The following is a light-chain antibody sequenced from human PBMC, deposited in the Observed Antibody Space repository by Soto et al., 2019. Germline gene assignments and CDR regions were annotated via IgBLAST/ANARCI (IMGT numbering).Light chain of an antibody. CDR3: QSFDTRLKTVV. CDR2: GNK. Sequence: QSVVTQPPSVSGAPGQRVTISCTGSSSNIGADYDVHWYQHFPGRAPKLLIYGNKNRPSGVPDRFSGTKSGTSASLDITGLQAEDEADYYCQSFDTRLKTVVFGGGTKLTVL. CDR1: SSNIGADYD. V-gene: IGLV1-40*01. J-gene: IGLJ2*01.